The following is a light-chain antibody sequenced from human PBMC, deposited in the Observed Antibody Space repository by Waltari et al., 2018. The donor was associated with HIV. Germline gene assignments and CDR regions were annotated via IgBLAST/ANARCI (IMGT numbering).Light chain of an antibody. CDR3: QQYYDWPPYT. Sequence: IVITQSPATLAVSPGKGANLSCRASQSLSRSLAWYQPKPGQAPRLLIYDASTRATGVPARFSGSGSGTDYTLSISGLQAEDFAVYYCQQYYDWPPYTFGQGTTLEIK. V-gene: IGKV3-15*01. J-gene: IGKJ2*01. CDR1: QSLSRS. CDR2: DAS.